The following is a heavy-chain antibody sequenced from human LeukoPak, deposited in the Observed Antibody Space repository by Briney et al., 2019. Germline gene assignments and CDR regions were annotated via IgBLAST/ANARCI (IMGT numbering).Heavy chain of an antibody. CDR1: GFTFTDYA. Sequence: LRLSCAASGFTFTDYAMSWIRQPPGKGLEWTGYIYHSGSTYYNPSLKSRVTISVDRSKNQFSLRLSSVTAADTAVYYCACSTSSQGYYGMDVWGQGTTVTVSS. D-gene: IGHD2-2*01. CDR2: IYHSGST. J-gene: IGHJ6*02. V-gene: IGHV4-30-2*01. CDR3: ACSTSSQGYYGMDV.